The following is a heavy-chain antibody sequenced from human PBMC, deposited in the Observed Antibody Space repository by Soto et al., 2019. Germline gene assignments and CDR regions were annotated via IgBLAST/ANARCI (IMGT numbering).Heavy chain of an antibody. Sequence: QVQLVQSGAEVKKPGSSVKVSCKASGGTFSSYAISWVRQAPGQGLEWMGGIIPIFGTANYAQKFQGRVTITAAESPSTADMELSSLRSEDTAVYYCATHPMATITCYYGMDVWGQGTTVTVSS. CDR3: ATHPMATITCYYGMDV. D-gene: IGHD5-12*01. CDR2: IIPIFGTA. V-gene: IGHV1-69*12. J-gene: IGHJ6*02. CDR1: GGTFSSYA.